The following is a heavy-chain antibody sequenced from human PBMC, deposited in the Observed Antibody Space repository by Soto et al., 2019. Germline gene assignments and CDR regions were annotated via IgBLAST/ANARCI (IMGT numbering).Heavy chain of an antibody. V-gene: IGHV3-23*01. CDR1: GFTFSSYA. CDR3: AKDIGYCSGGSCYEPYYFDY. Sequence: EVQLLESGGGLVQPGGSLRLSCAASGFTFSSYAMSWVRQAPGKGLEWVSAISGSGGSTYYADSGKGRFTISRDNSKNTLYLQMNSLRAEDTAVYYCAKDIGYCSGGSCYEPYYFDYWGQGTLVTVSS. CDR2: ISGSGGST. J-gene: IGHJ4*02. D-gene: IGHD2-15*01.